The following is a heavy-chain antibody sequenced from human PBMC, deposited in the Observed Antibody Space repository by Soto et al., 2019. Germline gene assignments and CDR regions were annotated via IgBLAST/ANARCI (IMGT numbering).Heavy chain of an antibody. CDR3: TSPGLELYNWFDP. D-gene: IGHD1-7*01. J-gene: IGHJ5*02. CDR1: GFTFTTAW. Sequence: PGGSLRLPCAASGFTFTTAWINWVRQAPGKGLEWVGRIKSKTDGGTPDFAASVKGRFTISRDDSKNTAYLQMNSLKTEDTAVYYCTSPGLELYNWFDPWGQGTLVTVSS. V-gene: IGHV3-15*07. CDR2: IKSKTDGGTP.